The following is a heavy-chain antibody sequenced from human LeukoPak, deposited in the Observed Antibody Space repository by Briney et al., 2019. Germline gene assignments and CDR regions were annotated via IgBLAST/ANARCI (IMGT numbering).Heavy chain of an antibody. CDR2: ISSSSSYI. D-gene: IGHD3-9*01. Sequence: GGSLRLSCAASGFTFNSYSMNWVRQAPGKGLEWVSSISSSSSYIYYADSAKGRFTISRDNAKNSLYLQMNSLRAEDTAVYYCARDSVLRYFYWGQGTLVTVSS. V-gene: IGHV3-21*01. CDR1: GFTFNSYS. CDR3: ARDSVLRYFY. J-gene: IGHJ4*02.